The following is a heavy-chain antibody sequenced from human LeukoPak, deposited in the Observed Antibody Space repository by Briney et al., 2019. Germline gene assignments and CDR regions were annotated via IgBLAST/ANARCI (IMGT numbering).Heavy chain of an antibody. J-gene: IGHJ6*03. D-gene: IGHD2-2*01. CDR2: IDQDGSLR. CDR1: GFTFSDYW. Sequence: GGSLRLSCAASGFTFSDYWMNWVRQAPGKGLEWVANIDQDGSLRYYVDSVKGRLTISRDNAENSLYLQMNSLRAEDTAVYFCARDRGYCTSTNCYGFYYYMDVWGKGTTVTVSS. CDR3: ARDRGYCTSTNCYGFYYYMDV. V-gene: IGHV3-7*01.